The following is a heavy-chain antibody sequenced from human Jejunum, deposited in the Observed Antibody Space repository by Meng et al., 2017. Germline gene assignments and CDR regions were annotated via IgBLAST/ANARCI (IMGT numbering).Heavy chain of an antibody. CDR1: GGSVSSGSYY. V-gene: IGHV4-61*01. J-gene: IGHJ4*02. CDR2: IYYGGTT. CDR3: ARGSRGYSYG. Sequence: QVQLQEVGPGLVRPSETLSPTCTVSGGSVSSGSYYWSWIRQPPGKGLEWIGYIYYGGTTNYNPSLKSRVTISADTSKNQFSLKLSSVTAADTAVYYCARGSRGYSYGWGQGTLVTVSS. D-gene: IGHD5-18*01.